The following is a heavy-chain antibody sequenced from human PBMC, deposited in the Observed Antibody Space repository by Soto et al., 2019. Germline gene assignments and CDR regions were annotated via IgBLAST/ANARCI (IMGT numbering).Heavy chain of an antibody. J-gene: IGHJ5*01. CDR1: GGSISRDSYY. V-gene: IGHV4-31*03. CDR2: IYYTGIT. D-gene: IGHD1-1*01. Sequence: QVQLQESGPGLVKPSQTLSLTCSVSGGSISRDSYYWTWIRQHPGKGLEWIGYIYYTGITHYSPSLRTRVTISVDTSNSQFSLNLNSVTPADTAVYYCATGTSSWFESWGQGTLVTVSS. CDR3: ATGTSSWFES.